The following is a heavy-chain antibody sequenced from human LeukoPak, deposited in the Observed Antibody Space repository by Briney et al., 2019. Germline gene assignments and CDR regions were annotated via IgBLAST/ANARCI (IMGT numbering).Heavy chain of an antibody. CDR2: ISASGSTT. Sequence: GGSLRLSCAASGFTFTDYAMGWVRQAPGQGLEWASTISASGSTTYYADSVRGRFTISRDNSKNTLSLQMSSLRAEDTAVYYCAKARTPYNNCFDYWGQGTLVAVSS. CDR3: AKARTPYNNCFDY. J-gene: IGHJ4*02. D-gene: IGHD1-14*01. V-gene: IGHV3-23*01. CDR1: GFTFTDYA.